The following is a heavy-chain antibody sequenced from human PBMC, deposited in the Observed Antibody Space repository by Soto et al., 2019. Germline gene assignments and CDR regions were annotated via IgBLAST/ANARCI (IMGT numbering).Heavy chain of an antibody. D-gene: IGHD3-22*01. CDR3: AKDNNTMIVVVMSCLDY. CDR1: GFTFSSYG. Sequence: PGRSLRLSCAASGFTFSSYGMHWVRQAPGKGLEWVAVISYDGSNKYYADSVKGRFTISRDNSKNTLYLQMNRLRAEDTAVYYCAKDNNTMIVVVMSCLDYWGQGPLVIVSA. V-gene: IGHV3-30*18. CDR2: ISYDGSNK. J-gene: IGHJ4*02.